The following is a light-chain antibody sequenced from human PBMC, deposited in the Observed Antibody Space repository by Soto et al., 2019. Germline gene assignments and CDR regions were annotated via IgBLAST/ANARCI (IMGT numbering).Light chain of an antibody. CDR1: QSISSW. CDR2: DAS. Sequence: DIQMTQSPSTLSASIGDRVTITCRASQSISSWLAWYQQEPGKAPKLLIYDASSLRSGVPSRFSGSGSGTEFTLTISSLQPDDFAPYYCQHYNPYSSVTFGQGTRLEIK. CDR3: QHYNPYSSVT. J-gene: IGKJ5*01. V-gene: IGKV1-5*01.